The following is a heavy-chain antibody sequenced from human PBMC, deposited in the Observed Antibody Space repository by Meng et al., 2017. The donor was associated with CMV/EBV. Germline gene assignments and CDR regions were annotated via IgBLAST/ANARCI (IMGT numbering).Heavy chain of an antibody. Sequence: LHWQGSGPGLAKPPGPLSLTCTVSGGSISSSSYYWGWIRQPPGKGLEWIGSIYYSGSTYYNPSLKSRVTISVDTSKNQFSLKLSSVTAADTAVYYCARDSAVAGVVDYWGQGTLVTVSS. CDR2: IYYSGST. D-gene: IGHD6-19*01. CDR1: GGSISSSSYY. CDR3: ARDSAVAGVVDY. V-gene: IGHV4-39*07. J-gene: IGHJ4*02.